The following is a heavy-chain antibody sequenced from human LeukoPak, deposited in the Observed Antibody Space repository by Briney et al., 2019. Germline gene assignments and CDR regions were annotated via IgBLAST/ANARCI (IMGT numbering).Heavy chain of an antibody. CDR2: IKEDGSEK. V-gene: IGHV3-7*01. CDR1: GFTFSTYW. J-gene: IGHJ4*02. CDR3: ARALCIWGGDCHYFDY. Sequence: PGGSLRLSCAASGFTFSTYWMNWVRQAPGKGLEWVANIKEDGSEKYYVDSVKGRFTISRDNAKNSLYLQMNSLRAEDTAVYYCARALCIWGGDCHYFDYWGQGTLVTVSS. D-gene: IGHD2-21*01.